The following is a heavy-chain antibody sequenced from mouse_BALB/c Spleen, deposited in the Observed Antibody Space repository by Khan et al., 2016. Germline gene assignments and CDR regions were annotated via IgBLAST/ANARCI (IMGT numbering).Heavy chain of an antibody. V-gene: IGHV3-2*02. J-gene: IGHJ4*01. Sequence: VQLQESGPGLVKPSQSLSLTCTVTGYSITSDYAWNWIRQFPGNRLEWMGYISYSGSTSHNPSLKSRISITRDTSKNQFFLQLNSVTSEDTATYYCARSDDGDKDAMDYWGQGTSVTVSS. CDR1: GYSITSDYA. D-gene: IGHD1-1*01. CDR3: ARSDDGDKDAMDY. CDR2: ISYSGST.